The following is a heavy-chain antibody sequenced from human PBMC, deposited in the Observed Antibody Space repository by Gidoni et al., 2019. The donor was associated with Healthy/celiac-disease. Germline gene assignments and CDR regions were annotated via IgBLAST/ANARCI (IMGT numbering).Heavy chain of an antibody. J-gene: IGHJ4*02. CDR1: GFTFSSDS. Sequence: EVQLVESGGGLVKPGGSLRRTCAASGFTFSSDSMNWVRQAPGKGLEGVSSISSSSSYIYYADSVKGRFTISRDNAKNSLYLQMNSLSAEDTAVYYCARDLTSYYYDSSGWSLDFDYWGQGTLVTVSS. CDR2: ISSSSSYI. D-gene: IGHD3-22*01. CDR3: ARDLTSYYYDSSGWSLDFDY. V-gene: IGHV3-21*01.